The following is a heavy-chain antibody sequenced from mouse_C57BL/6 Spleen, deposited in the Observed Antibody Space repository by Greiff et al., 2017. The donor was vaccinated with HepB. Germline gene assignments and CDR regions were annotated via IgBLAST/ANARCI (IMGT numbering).Heavy chain of an antibody. J-gene: IGHJ1*03. CDR1: GYTFTDYN. Sequence: EVHLVESGPELVKPGASVKMSCKASGYTFTDYNMHWVKQSHGKSLEWIGYINPNNGGTSYNQKFKGKATLTVNKSSSTAYMELRSLTSEDSAVYYCARESLRYWYFDVWGTGTTVTVSS. CDR2: INPNNGGT. CDR3: ARESLRYWYFDV. D-gene: IGHD6-5*01. V-gene: IGHV1-22*01.